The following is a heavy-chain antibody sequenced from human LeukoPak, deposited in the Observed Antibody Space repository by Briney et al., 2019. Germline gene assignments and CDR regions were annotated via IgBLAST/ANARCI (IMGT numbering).Heavy chain of an antibody. Sequence: ASVKVSCKASGGTFSSYAISWVRQAPGQGLEWMGRIIPILGIANYAQKFQGRVAITADKSTSTAYMELSSLRSEDTAVYYCARVSRSSFYYFDYWGQGTLVTVSS. J-gene: IGHJ4*02. CDR3: ARVSRSSFYYFDY. D-gene: IGHD2-15*01. CDR2: IIPILGIA. V-gene: IGHV1-69*04. CDR1: GGTFSSYA.